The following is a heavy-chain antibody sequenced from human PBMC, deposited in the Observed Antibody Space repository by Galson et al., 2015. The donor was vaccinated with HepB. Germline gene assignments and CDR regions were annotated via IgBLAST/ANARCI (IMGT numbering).Heavy chain of an antibody. Sequence: SCKVSGYTFTGYYMHWVRQAPGQGLEWMGWINPNSGGTNYAQKFQGRVTMTRDMSISTAYMELSRLRSDDTAVYYCARRPGYSYDDAFDIWGQGTMVTVSS. CDR1: GYTFTGYY. V-gene: IGHV1-2*02. CDR2: INPNSGGT. D-gene: IGHD5-18*01. CDR3: ARRPGYSYDDAFDI. J-gene: IGHJ3*02.